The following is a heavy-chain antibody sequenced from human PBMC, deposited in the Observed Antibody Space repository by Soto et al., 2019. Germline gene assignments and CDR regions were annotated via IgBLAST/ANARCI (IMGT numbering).Heavy chain of an antibody. Sequence: ASVKVSCKASVYTFTSYAMHCVRQAPGQRLEWMGWINAGNGNTKYSQKFQGRVTITRDTSASTAYMELSSLRSEDTAVYYCARITRSGYPDYYYYSGMDVWGQGTTVTVSS. D-gene: IGHD3-22*01. J-gene: IGHJ6*02. CDR1: VYTFTSYA. CDR2: INAGNGNT. CDR3: ARITRSGYPDYYYYSGMDV. V-gene: IGHV1-3*01.